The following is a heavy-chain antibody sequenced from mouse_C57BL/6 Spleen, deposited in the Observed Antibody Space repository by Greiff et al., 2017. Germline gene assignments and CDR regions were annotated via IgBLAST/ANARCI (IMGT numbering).Heavy chain of an antibody. V-gene: IGHV1-61*01. Sequence: QVQLQQPGAELVRPGSSVKLSCKASGYTFTSYWMDWVKQRPGQGLEWIGNIYPSDSETHYNQKFKDKATLTVDKSSSTAYMQLSSLTSEDSAVYYCARYSSHYYGSPYWYFDVWGTGTTVTVSS. CDR3: ARYSSHYYGSPYWYFDV. J-gene: IGHJ1*03. D-gene: IGHD1-1*01. CDR1: GYTFTSYW. CDR2: IYPSDSET.